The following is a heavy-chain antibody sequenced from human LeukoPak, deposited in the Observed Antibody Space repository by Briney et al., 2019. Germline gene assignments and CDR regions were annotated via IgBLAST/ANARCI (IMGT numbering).Heavy chain of an antibody. J-gene: IGHJ3*02. CDR2: IYAGGST. V-gene: IGHV3-66*01. D-gene: IGHD3-16*01. CDR3: ARGLYTVPGQYAFDI. Sequence: PGGSLRLSCGASGFTFGTYWMHWVRQAPGKGLEWVSVIYAGGSTYYADSVRGRFTMSRDISKNTLYLQMNSLRVEDRAMYYCARGLYTVPGQYAFDIWGRGTLVTVSS. CDR1: GFTFGTYW.